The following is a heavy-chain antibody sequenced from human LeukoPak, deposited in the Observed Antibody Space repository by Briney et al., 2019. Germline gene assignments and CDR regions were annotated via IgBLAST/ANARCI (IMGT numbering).Heavy chain of an antibody. V-gene: IGHV4-39*07. CDR1: GFTFSSYS. CDR3: ARDPRKRMTTVNFDY. CDR2: IYYSGST. J-gene: IGHJ4*02. Sequence: GSLRLSCAASGFTFSSYSMNWVRQPPGKGLEWIGSIYYSGSTYYNPSLKGRVTISVDTSKNQFSLKLSSVTAADTAVYHCARDPRKRMTTVNFDYWGQGTLVTVSS. D-gene: IGHD4-17*01.